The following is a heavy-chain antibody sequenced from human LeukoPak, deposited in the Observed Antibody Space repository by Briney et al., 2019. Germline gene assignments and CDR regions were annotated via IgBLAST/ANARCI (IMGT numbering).Heavy chain of an antibody. Sequence: GESLKISCKGSGYSFTNYWIGWVRQMPGKGLEWMGIIFPGDSDTKYSPSFQGQVTISADKSISTAYLQWSSLKASGTAMYYCATSLVYGSGSFDAFDIWGQGTMVTVSS. CDR1: GYSFTNYW. V-gene: IGHV5-51*01. CDR3: ATSLVYGSGSFDAFDI. CDR2: IFPGDSDT. D-gene: IGHD3-10*01. J-gene: IGHJ3*02.